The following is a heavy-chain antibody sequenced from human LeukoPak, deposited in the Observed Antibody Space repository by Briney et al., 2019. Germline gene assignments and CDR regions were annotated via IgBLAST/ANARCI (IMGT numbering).Heavy chain of an antibody. V-gene: IGHV3-21*01. CDR3: ARDPGYYGSGSYMGDV. D-gene: IGHD3-10*01. CDR1: GFTFSSYS. Sequence: PGGSLRLSCAASGFTFSSYSMNWVRQAPGKALEWVSSISSSSSYIYYADSVKGRFTISRDNAKNSLYLQMNSLRAEDTAVYYCARDPGYYGSGSYMGDVWGQGTTVTVSS. CDR2: ISSSSSYI. J-gene: IGHJ6*02.